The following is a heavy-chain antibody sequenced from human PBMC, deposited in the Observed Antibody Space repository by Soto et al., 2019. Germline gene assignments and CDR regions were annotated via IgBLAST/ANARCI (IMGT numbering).Heavy chain of an antibody. D-gene: IGHD4-17*01. Sequence: SETLSLTCTVSGGSISSYYWSWIWQPPGKGLEWIGYIYYSGRTYYNPSLRSRVTISVDTSRDQFSLNLNSVTAADTAVYYCARHFGNYGDWAFDFWGQGTLVTVSS. CDR2: IYYSGRT. CDR3: ARHFGNYGDWAFDF. V-gene: IGHV4-59*08. CDR1: GGSISSYY. J-gene: IGHJ4*02.